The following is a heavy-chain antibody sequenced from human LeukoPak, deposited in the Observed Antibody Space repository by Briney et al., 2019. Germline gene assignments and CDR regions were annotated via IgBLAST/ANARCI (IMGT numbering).Heavy chain of an antibody. CDR2: MSPNSGNT. J-gene: IGHJ4*02. CDR1: GGTFSSYA. D-gene: IGHD7-27*01. Sequence: GASVKVSCKASGGTFSSYAISWVRQATGQGLEWMGYMSPNSGNTGYAQKFQGRVTMTRNTSIKTAYMEMSSLTYEDTAVYYCARGVDAGVDYWGQGTLVTVSS. V-gene: IGHV1-8*02. CDR3: ARGVDAGVDY.